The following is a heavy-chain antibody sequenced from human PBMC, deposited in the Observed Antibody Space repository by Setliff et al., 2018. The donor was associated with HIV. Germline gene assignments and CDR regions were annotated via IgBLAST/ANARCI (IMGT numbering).Heavy chain of an antibody. V-gene: IGHV4-39*01. J-gene: IGHJ4*02. D-gene: IGHD2-2*01. CDR2: IFYSGNT. CDR1: GDSMSSSSYY. CDR3: ARPQYPGYYFDY. Sequence: LSLTCTVSGDSMSSSSYYWGWIRQPPGKGLEWIGSIFYSGNTYYKPSLKSRVTISVDTSKNQFSLKLSSVTAADTAVYYCARPQYPGYYFDYWGQGTLITVSS.